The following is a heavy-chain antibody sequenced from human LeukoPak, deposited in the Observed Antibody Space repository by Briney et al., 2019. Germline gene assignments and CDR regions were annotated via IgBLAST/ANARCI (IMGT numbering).Heavy chain of an antibody. CDR3: ARVLSSSWYYFDY. CDR2: INHSGST. J-gene: IGHJ4*02. V-gene: IGHV4-34*01. D-gene: IGHD6-13*01. CDR1: GGSFSGYY. Sequence: SETLSLTCAVYGGSFSGYYWSWIRQPPGKGLEWIGEINHSGSTNYNPSLKSRVTISVDTYKNQFSLKLSSVTAADTAVYYCARVLSSSWYYFDYWGQGTLVTVSS.